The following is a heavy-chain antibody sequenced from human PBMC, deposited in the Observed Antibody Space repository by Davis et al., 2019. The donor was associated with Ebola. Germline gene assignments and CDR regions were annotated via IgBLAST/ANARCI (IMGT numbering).Heavy chain of an antibody. J-gene: IGHJ4*02. CDR2: IYHSGST. D-gene: IGHD4-17*01. CDR3: ARAATVSLVYYFDY. CDR1: GGSISSSNW. V-gene: IGHV4-4*02. Sequence: MPSETLSLTCAVSGGSISSSNWWSWVRQPPGKGLEWIGEIYHSGSTNYNPSLKSRVTISVDKSKNQFSLKLSSVTAADTAVYYCARAATVSLVYYFDYWGQGTLVTVSS.